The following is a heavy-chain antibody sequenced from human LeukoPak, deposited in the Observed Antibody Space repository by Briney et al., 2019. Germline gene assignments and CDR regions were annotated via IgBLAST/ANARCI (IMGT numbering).Heavy chain of an antibody. CDR3: ARGPHCSSTSCSPGFDYYYYMDV. D-gene: IGHD2-2*01. Sequence: ASVKVSCKASGYTFTDYYMHWVRQAPGQGLEWMGWMNPNSGNTGYAQKFQGRVTMTRNTSISTAYMELSSLRSEDTAVYYCARGPHCSSTSCSPGFDYYYYMDVWGKGTTVTISS. J-gene: IGHJ6*03. CDR2: MNPNSGNT. V-gene: IGHV1-8*02. CDR1: GYTFTDYY.